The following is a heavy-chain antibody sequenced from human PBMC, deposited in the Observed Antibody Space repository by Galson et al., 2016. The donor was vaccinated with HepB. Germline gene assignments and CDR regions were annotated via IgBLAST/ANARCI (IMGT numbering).Heavy chain of an antibody. CDR2: IYPGDSDT. D-gene: IGHD3-10*01. V-gene: IGHV5-51*01. CDR1: GYMFTNHW. Sequence: QSGAEVKRPGESLKISCRASGYMFTNHWIGWVRQMPGKGLEWMGIIYPGDSDTRYSPSFQGQVTISADKSISTAYLQWSSLKASDTAIYYCARHGRSGSYYNGLDFWGQGTLVTVSS. CDR3: ARHGRSGSYYNGLDF. J-gene: IGHJ4*02.